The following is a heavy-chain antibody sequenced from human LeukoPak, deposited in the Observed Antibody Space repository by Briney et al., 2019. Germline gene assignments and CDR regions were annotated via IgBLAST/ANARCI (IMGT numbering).Heavy chain of an antibody. V-gene: IGHV1-46*01. CDR2: INPSGGST. CDR3: AREAPYYYGMDV. Sequence: GASVKVSCKASGYTFTSYYMHWVRQAPGQGLEWMGIINPSGGSTSYAQKFQGRVTMTRDTSTSTAYMELRSLRSDDTAVYYCAREAPYYYGMDVWGQGTTVTVSS. J-gene: IGHJ6*02. CDR1: GYTFTSYY.